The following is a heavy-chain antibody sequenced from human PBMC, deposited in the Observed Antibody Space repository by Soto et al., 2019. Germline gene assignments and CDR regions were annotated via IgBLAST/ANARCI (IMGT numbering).Heavy chain of an antibody. Sequence: SGPTLVNPTQTLTLTCTFSGFALSTSGMCVSWIRQPPGKALEWLALIDWDDDKYYSTSLKTRLTISKDTSKNQVVLTMTNMDPVDTATYYCAHSRGEYSSSSWTLHHWGQGTLVTVSS. V-gene: IGHV2-70*12. D-gene: IGHD6-6*01. CDR1: GFALSTSGMC. CDR3: AHSRGEYSSSSWTLHH. CDR2: IDWDDDK. J-gene: IGHJ1*01.